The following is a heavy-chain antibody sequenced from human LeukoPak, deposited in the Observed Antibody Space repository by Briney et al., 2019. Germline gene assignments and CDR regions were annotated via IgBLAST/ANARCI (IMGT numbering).Heavy chain of an antibody. CDR2: IYYSGST. CDR1: GGSISSGGYY. V-gene: IGHV4-31*03. CDR3: ARSTDDYGDDYFDY. J-gene: IGHJ4*02. D-gene: IGHD4-17*01. Sequence: SETLSLTCIVSGGSISSGGYYWSWIRQHPGKGLEWIGYIYYSGSTYYNPSLKSRVTISVDTSKNQFSLKLSSVTAADTAVYYCARSTDDYGDDYFDYWGQGTLVTVSS.